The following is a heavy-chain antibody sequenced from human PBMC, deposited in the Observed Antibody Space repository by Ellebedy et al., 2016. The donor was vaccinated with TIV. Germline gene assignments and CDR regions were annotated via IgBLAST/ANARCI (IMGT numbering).Heavy chain of an antibody. CDR3: ARSNGIAVWWFDP. D-gene: IGHD6-19*01. V-gene: IGHV3-66*01. Sequence: PGGSLRLSCAASGFTVSSNYMSWVRQAPGKGLEWVTVIYSGGSTYYADSVKGRFTISRDNSKNTLYLQKNSLRAEDTAVYYCARSNGIAVWWFDPWGQGTLVTVSS. J-gene: IGHJ5*02. CDR1: GFTVSSNY. CDR2: IYSGGST.